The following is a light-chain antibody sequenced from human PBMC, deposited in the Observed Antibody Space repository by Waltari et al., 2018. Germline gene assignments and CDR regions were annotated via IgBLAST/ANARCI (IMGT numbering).Light chain of an antibody. J-gene: IGLJ2*01. V-gene: IGLV2-23*02. CDR3: CSYAGSSTPVV. Sequence: QSALTQPASVSGSPGQSLTISCTGTSSDVGDYNYVSSYQQHPGKAPKIILYDVIKRPSGVSNRFSGSKSGNTASLTISGLQAEDEADYYCCSYAGSSTPVVSGGGTKLTVL. CDR2: DVI. CDR1: SSDVGDYNY.